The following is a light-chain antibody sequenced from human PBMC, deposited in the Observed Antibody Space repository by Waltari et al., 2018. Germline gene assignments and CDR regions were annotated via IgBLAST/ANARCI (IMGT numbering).Light chain of an antibody. V-gene: IGKV1-33*01. CDR3: QRYDDFPLA. CDR1: QDISYF. J-gene: IGKJ5*01. Sequence: DIQMTQSPSSLSATVGDRVTITCRASQDISYFVSWYQQRPGEAPKLLIYGASNLETGVPLRFSGIGSGTEFTLTISSLQPEDIATYYCQRYDDFPLAFGQGTRLDIK. CDR2: GAS.